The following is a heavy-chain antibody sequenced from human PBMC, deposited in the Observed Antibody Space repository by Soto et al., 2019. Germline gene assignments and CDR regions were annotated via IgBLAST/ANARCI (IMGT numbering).Heavy chain of an antibody. D-gene: IGHD4-17*01. J-gene: IGHJ4*02. CDR2: INAGNGNT. CDR1: GYTFTSYA. Sequence: ASVKVSCKPSGYTFTSYAMPWVRQAPGQRLEWMGWINAGNGNTKYSQKFQGRVTITRDTSASTAYMELSSLRSEGTAVYYCARGDDYLFDYWGQGTRVTVSS. CDR3: ARGDDYLFDY. V-gene: IGHV1-3*01.